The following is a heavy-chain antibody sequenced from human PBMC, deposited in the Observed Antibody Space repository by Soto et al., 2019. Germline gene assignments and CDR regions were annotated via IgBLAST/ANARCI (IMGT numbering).Heavy chain of an antibody. CDR2: IKSKTDGGTA. CDR1: RFSFTNAW. J-gene: IGHJ6*02. V-gene: IGHV3-15*01. CDR3: STDIGIYGLDR. D-gene: IGHD1-26*01. Sequence: EVQLVESGGGFVQPGGSLRLSCVASRFSFTNAWMSWVRQAPGKGPEWVGRIKSKTDGGTADYAAPVKGRFTISRDDSQNTLYLHMDSLKTEDTALYHCSTDIGIYGLDRWGQGNTVTVSS.